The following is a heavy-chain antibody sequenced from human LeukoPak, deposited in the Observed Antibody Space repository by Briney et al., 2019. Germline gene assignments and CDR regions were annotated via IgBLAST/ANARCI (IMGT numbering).Heavy chain of an antibody. V-gene: IGHV4-59*08. CDR3: ARHYYYYGSGSYVDYFDY. J-gene: IGHJ4*02. Sequence: SETLSLTCTVSGGSISSYYWSWIRQPPGKGLDWTGYIYYSGSTNYNPSLKSRVTISVDTSKNQFSLKLSSVTAADTAVYYCARHYYYYGSGSYVDYFDYWGQGTVVTVSS. D-gene: IGHD3-10*01. CDR2: IYYSGST. CDR1: GGSISSYY.